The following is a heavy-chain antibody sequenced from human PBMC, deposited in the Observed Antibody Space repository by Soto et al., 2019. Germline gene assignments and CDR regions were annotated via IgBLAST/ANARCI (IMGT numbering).Heavy chain of an antibody. CDR2: ISYDGSNK. J-gene: IGHJ6*02. CDR1: GFTFSSYA. D-gene: IGHD4-17*01. Sequence: GGSLRLSCAASGFTFSSYAMHWVRQAPGKGLEWVAVISYDGSNKYYADSVKGRFTISRDNSKNTLYLQMNSLRAEDTAVYYCAREQRPSTVTIAPCGMDVWGQGTTVTVSS. V-gene: IGHV3-30-3*01. CDR3: AREQRPSTVTIAPCGMDV.